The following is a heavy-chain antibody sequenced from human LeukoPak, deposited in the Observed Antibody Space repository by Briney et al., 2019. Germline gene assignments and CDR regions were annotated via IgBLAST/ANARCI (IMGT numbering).Heavy chain of an antibody. CDR1: GYTFTSYY. Sequence: GASVKVSCKASGYTFTSYYMHWVRQAPGQGLEWMGIINPSAGGTGYAQKFQGRVTMTRDTSTSTVYMVPSSLRSEDTAVYYCARWDHYYETNAHPDYWGQGTLVTVSS. CDR3: ARWDHYYETNAHPDY. J-gene: IGHJ4*02. V-gene: IGHV1-46*01. CDR2: INPSAGGT. D-gene: IGHD3-22*01.